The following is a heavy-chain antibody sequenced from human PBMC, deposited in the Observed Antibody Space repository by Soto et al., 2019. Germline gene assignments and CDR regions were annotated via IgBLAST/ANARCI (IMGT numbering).Heavy chain of an antibody. CDR3: ARNISTYFDS. D-gene: IGHD3-9*01. CDR2: GYYSGST. J-gene: IGHJ4*02. CDR1: GYAISNGDY. V-gene: IGHV4-38-2*01. Sequence: SETLSLTCAVSGYAISNGDYWGWIRQAPGKGLEWIGSGYYSGSTHYEPSLRGRIAISVDTLKNQFSLRLTSVTAADTAMYFCARNISTYFDSWGQGIPVTVSS.